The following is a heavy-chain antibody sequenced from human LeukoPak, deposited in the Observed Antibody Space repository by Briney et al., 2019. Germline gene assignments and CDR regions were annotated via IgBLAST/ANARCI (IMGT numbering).Heavy chain of an antibody. Sequence: GGSLRLSCAASGFTFSSYWMSWVRQAPGKGLEWVANIKQDGSEKYYVDSVKGRFTISRDNAKNTLYLQMNSLRAEDTAVYYCARKGIAAVFDIWGQGTMVTVSS. D-gene: IGHD6-13*01. CDR3: ARKGIAAVFDI. J-gene: IGHJ3*02. V-gene: IGHV3-7*01. CDR1: GFTFSSYW. CDR2: IKQDGSEK.